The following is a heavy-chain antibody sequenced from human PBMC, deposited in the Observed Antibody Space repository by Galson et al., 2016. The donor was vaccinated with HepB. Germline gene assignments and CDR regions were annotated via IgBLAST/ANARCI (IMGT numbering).Heavy chain of an antibody. D-gene: IGHD6-13*01. J-gene: IGHJ4*02. CDR2: IWSNGNNK. CDR3: AKGQQLAYFDC. V-gene: IGHV3-33*03. Sequence: SLRLSCAASGFTLTNYGMHWVRQAPGKGLEWVADIWSNGNNKYYADSVRGRFSVSRDQAKNTLYMQMNSLRAEDTAVYYCAKGQQLAYFDCWGQGTLGTVSS. CDR1: GFTLTNYG.